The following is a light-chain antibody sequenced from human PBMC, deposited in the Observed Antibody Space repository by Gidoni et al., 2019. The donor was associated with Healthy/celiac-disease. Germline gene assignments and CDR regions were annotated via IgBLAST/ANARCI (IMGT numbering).Light chain of an antibody. CDR2: GNS. Sequence: QSVLTQPPSVSGAPGQRVTISCTGSRSNIGAGYDVHWYQQLPGTAPKLLIYGNSHRPSGVPDRFSGSKSGTSASLAITWLHAEDEADYYCQPYDSSLSVWVFGGGTKLTVL. V-gene: IGLV1-40*01. CDR1: RSNIGAGYD. J-gene: IGLJ3*02. CDR3: QPYDSSLSVWV.